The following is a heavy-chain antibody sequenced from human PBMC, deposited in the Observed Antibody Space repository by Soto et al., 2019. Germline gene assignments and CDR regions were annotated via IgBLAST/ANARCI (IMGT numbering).Heavy chain of an antibody. D-gene: IGHD3-22*01. V-gene: IGHV1-18*01. CDR1: GYTFTSYG. CDR3: ARVWEYYYDSSGSLGPEPFSFDY. CDR2: ISAYNGNT. J-gene: IGHJ4*02. Sequence: GASVKVSCKASGYTFTSYGISWVRQAPGQGLEWMGWISAYNGNTNYAQKLQGRVTMTTDTSTSTAYMELRSLRSDDTAVYYCARVWEYYYDSSGSLGPEPFSFDYWGQGTLVTVSS.